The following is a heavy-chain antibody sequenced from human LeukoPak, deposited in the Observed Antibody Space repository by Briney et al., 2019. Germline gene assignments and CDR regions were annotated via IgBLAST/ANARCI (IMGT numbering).Heavy chain of an antibody. CDR3: ARVKRDCSGGTCYSYDY. D-gene: IGHD2-15*01. J-gene: IGHJ4*02. V-gene: IGHV3-23*01. Sequence: GGSLRLSCAASRFTFNTYAVNWVRQAPGKGLEWVSAISGNGDITYYADSVRARFTISRDNSKNTLYLQMNSLRAEDTAVYYCARVKRDCSGGTCYSYDYWGQGTLVTVSS. CDR2: ISGNGDIT. CDR1: RFTFNTYA.